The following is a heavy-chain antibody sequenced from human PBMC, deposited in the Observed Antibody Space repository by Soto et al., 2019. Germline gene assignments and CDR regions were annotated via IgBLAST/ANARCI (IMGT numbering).Heavy chain of an antibody. J-gene: IGHJ6*02. CDR3: ARNRTVVVREPVDYYYGMDV. Sequence: LRLSCAASGFTFSSYGMHWVRQAPGKGLEWVAVIWYDGSNKYYADSVKGRFTISRDNSKNTLYLQMNSLRAEDTAVYYCARNRTVVVREPVDYYYGMDVWGQGTTVTVSS. CDR1: GFTFSSYG. D-gene: IGHD3-10*01. V-gene: IGHV3-33*01. CDR2: IWYDGSNK.